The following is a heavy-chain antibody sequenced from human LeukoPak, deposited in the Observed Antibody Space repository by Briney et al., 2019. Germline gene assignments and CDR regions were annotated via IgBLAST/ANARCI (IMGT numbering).Heavy chain of an antibody. V-gene: IGHV3-53*01. CDR3: ARGRPYYYDSSGYYPYDAFDI. CDR2: IYSGGST. CDR1: GFTVSSNY. Sequence: GGSLRLSCAASGFTVSSNYMSWVRQAPGKGPEWVSVIYSGGSTYYADSVKGRFTISRDNSKNTLYLQMNSLRAEDTAVHYCARGRPYYYDSSGYYPYDAFDIWGQGTMVTVSS. J-gene: IGHJ3*02. D-gene: IGHD3-22*01.